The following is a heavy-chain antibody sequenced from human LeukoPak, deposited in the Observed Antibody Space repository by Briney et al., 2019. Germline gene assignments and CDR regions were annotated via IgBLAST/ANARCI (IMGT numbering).Heavy chain of an antibody. CDR3: AKDLRGGVYYYGLDV. CDR2: ISGSGGSDST. CDR1: GFTVSSNY. V-gene: IGHV3-23*01. Sequence: PGGSLRLSCAASGFTVSSNYMSWVRQAPGKGLEWVSAISGSGGSDSTYFADFVKGRFTISRDNSKNTLYLQMNSLRAEDTAVYYCAKDLRGGVYYYGLDVWGQGTTVTVSS. D-gene: IGHD3-10*01. J-gene: IGHJ6*02.